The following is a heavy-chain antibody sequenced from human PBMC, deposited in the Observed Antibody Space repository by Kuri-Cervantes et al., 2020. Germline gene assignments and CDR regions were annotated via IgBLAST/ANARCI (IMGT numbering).Heavy chain of an antibody. CDR2: VYHGGST. Sequence: SETLSLTCAVSGYSISSGYYWDWIRQPPGKGLEYIATVYHGGSTYYNPSLKSRVTILVDTSENHFSLKLSYVTAADTAIYYCARRTAATNGTTTMYFFDYWGQGALVTVSS. J-gene: IGHJ4*02. CDR3: ARRTAATNGTTTMYFFDY. V-gene: IGHV4-38-2*01. D-gene: IGHD1-1*01. CDR1: GYSISSGYY.